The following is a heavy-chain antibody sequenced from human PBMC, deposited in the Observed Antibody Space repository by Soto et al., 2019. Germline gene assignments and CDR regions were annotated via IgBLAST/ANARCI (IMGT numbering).Heavy chain of an antibody. CDR2: INGRSNYK. CDR1: GSNHPAYS. D-gene: IGHD2-15*01. Sequence: RGPLRLAPKTSGSNHPAYSMNWVRQARGTGLEWVSSINGRSNYKYYSDSVKGRFTISRDNTQNSLFLQMSRLGPEVTASYSFVREDRVVAVSFAFDSLGQGTLVTVSS. V-gene: IGHV3-21*01. CDR3: VREDRVVAVSFAFDS. J-gene: IGHJ4*02.